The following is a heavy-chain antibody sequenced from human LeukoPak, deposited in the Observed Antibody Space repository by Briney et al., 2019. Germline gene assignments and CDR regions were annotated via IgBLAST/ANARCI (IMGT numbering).Heavy chain of an antibody. CDR3: ASYCSSTSCYARVDP. CDR1: GGSISSSNW. J-gene: IGHJ5*02. Sequence: PSGTLSLTCAVSGGSISSSNWWSWVRRPPGKGLEWIGEIYHSGSTNYNPSLKSRVTISVDKSKNQFSLKLSSVTAADTAVYYCASYCSSTSCYARVDPWGQGTLVTVSS. D-gene: IGHD2-2*01. CDR2: IYHSGST. V-gene: IGHV4-4*02.